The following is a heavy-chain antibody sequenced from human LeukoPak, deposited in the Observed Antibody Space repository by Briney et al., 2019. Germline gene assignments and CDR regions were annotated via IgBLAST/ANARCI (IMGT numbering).Heavy chain of an antibody. Sequence: PSETLSLTCTVSGGSISSSSYYWGWIRQPPGKGLEWIGSIYYSGSTYYNPSLKSRVTISVDTSKNQFSLRLSSVTAADTAVYYCAREVQLWSLGTPQAFDYWGQGTLVTVSS. D-gene: IGHD5-18*01. CDR3: AREVQLWSLGTPQAFDY. CDR2: IYYSGST. V-gene: IGHV4-39*02. J-gene: IGHJ4*02. CDR1: GGSISSSSYY.